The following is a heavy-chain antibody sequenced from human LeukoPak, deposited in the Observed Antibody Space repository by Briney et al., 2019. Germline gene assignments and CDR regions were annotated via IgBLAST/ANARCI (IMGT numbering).Heavy chain of an antibody. CDR3: AKSEWFGEPPFDY. D-gene: IGHD3-10*01. CDR1: GFTFSNYL. CDR2: ISGSGGST. Sequence: AGGSLRLSCVGSGFTFSNYLMNWVRQAPGKGLEWVSAISGSGGSTYYADSVKGRFTISRDNSKNTLYLQMNSLRAEDTAVYYCAKSEWFGEPPFDYWGQGTLVSVSS. J-gene: IGHJ4*02. V-gene: IGHV3-23*01.